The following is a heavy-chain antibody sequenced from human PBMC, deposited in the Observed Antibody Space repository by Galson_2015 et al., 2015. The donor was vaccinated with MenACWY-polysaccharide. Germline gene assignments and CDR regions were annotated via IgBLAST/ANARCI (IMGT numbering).Heavy chain of an antibody. V-gene: IGHV3-9*01. CDR2: ISWNSAST. J-gene: IGHJ3*02. CDR3: AKDILRAQYCSGGRRSPEGAFHI. Sequence: SLRLSCAATGFTFDDYAMHWVRQAPGKGLEWVSGISWNSASTGYADSVKGRFTISRDNAKNSLYLQMNSLRVEDTALYYCAKDILRAQYCSGGRRSPEGAFHIWGQGTMVTVSS. D-gene: IGHD2-15*01. CDR1: GFTFDDYA.